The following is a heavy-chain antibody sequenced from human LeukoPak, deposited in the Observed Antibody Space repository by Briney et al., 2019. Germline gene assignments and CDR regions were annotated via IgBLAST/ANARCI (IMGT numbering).Heavy chain of an antibody. J-gene: IGHJ4*02. D-gene: IGHD3-10*01. Sequence: GGSLRLSCAASGFTFSSYGMHWVRQAPGKGLERVAVISSDGSNKYYSDSVKGRFTISRDNSKNTLYLQMNSLRAEDTAVYYCAKVFIWFGELSHFDYWGQGTLVTVSS. V-gene: IGHV3-30*18. CDR1: GFTFSSYG. CDR2: ISSDGSNK. CDR3: AKVFIWFGELSHFDY.